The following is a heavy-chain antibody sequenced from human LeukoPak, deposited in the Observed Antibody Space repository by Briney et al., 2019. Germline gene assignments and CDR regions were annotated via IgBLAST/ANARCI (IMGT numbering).Heavy chain of an antibody. J-gene: IGHJ4*02. CDR1: GGSISSGSYY. CDR3: ARALVASNGGFDY. V-gene: IGHV4-61*02. D-gene: IGHD2-8*01. CDR2: IYTSGST. Sequence: SQTLSLTCTVSGGSISSGSYYWSWIRQPAGKGLEWIGRIYTSGSTNYNPSLKSRVTISVDTSKNQFSLKLSSVTAADTAVNYCARALVASNGGFDYWGQGTLVTVSS.